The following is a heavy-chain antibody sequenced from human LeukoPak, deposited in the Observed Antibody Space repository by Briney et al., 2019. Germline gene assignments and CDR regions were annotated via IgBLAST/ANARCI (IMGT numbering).Heavy chain of an antibody. V-gene: IGHV1-2*02. J-gene: IGHJ4*02. D-gene: IGHD6-19*01. CDR1: GYSFSDYY. Sequence: ASVKVSCTASGYSFSDYYIHWQRQAPGQGLEWMGWINPKSGGTNYAQNFQGRVTMTRDTSISTAYMELSRLRSDDTAVYYCARDPPLYSAVAIGLGDYWGQGTLVTVSS. CDR2: INPKSGGT. CDR3: ARDPPLYSAVAIGLGDY.